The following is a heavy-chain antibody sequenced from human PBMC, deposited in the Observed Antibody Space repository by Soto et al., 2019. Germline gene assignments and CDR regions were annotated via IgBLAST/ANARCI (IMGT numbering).Heavy chain of an antibody. D-gene: IGHD2-2*02. CDR2: TYCRSKWYN. J-gene: IGHJ4*02. Sequence: SQTLSLTCAISGDSVSSNSAAWNWIWQSPSRGLEWLGRTYCRSKWYNDYAVSVKSRITINPATSKNQFSLQLNSVTPEDTAVYYCARVPTSCYTIDYWGQGTLVTVSS. CDR3: ARVPTSCYTIDY. V-gene: IGHV6-1*01. CDR1: GDSVSSNSAA.